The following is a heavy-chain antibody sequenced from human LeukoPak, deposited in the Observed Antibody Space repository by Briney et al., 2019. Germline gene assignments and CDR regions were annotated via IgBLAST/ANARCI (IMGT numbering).Heavy chain of an antibody. CDR3: AKDPFRDGYSPHYFEY. V-gene: IGHV3-7*01. Sequence: GGSLRLSCAASGFTLSNYWMTWVRQAPGKGLEWVANIKKDGSEKYYVDAVKGRFTISRDNTKNSVYLQMNSLRAEDTAVYYCAKDPFRDGYSPHYFEYWGQGTLVTVSS. D-gene: IGHD5-24*01. CDR2: IKKDGSEK. J-gene: IGHJ4*02. CDR1: GFTLSNYW.